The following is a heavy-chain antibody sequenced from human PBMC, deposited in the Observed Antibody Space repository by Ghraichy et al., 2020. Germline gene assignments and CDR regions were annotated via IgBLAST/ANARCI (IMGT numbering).Heavy chain of an antibody. CDR1: GFTFEDYS. V-gene: IGHV3-43*01. J-gene: IGHJ6*02. D-gene: IGHD5-24*01. CDR2: ISWDGEIT. CDR3: ARDLFRGDGYNFIYYSGMDV. Sequence: ETLSLTCAASGFTFEDYSMYWVRQAPGKGLEWVSLISWDGEITYYAESVKGRFTISRDNSKNSLYLQMNSLRSEDTALYYCARDLFRGDGYNFIYYSGMDVWGQGTTVTVSS.